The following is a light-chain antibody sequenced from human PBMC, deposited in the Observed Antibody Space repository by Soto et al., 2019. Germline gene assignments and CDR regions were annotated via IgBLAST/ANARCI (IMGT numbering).Light chain of an antibody. CDR1: NSVVGSHNF. Sequence: QSVLTQPASVSGSPGQSITISCTGTNSVVGSHNFVSWYQQYPGKAPKLLIYEASKRPSGLSNRFSGSKSGNTASLTISGLQAEDEADYYCCSLTNGATWVFGGGTKLTVL. CDR3: CSLTNGATWV. J-gene: IGLJ3*02. CDR2: EAS. V-gene: IGLV2-23*01.